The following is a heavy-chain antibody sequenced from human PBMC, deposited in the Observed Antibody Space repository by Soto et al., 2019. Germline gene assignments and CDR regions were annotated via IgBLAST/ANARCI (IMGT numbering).Heavy chain of an antibody. D-gene: IGHD3-22*01. J-gene: IGHJ4*02. Sequence: QLQLQESGPGLVKPSETLSLTCRVSDGSMNSDSSYWGWIRQPPGKGLEWIGVINHSGSTYHNLSLKGRVTMSVYASRNKLSLKLTSMTAADTAVYYCARLGGYVSVGYYYLWDSWGQGTLVTVSS. V-gene: IGHV4-39*01. CDR3: ARLGGYVSVGYYYLWDS. CDR2: INHSGST. CDR1: DGSMNSDSSY.